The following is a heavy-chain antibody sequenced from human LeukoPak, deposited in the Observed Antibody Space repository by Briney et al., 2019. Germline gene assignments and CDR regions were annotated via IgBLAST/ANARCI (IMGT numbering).Heavy chain of an antibody. CDR3: ARHASPDIVGVPAATFDY. D-gene: IGHD2-2*01. CDR1: DYSINSGHH. V-gene: IGHV4-38-2*01. CDR2: IYHSGRT. J-gene: IGHJ4*02. Sequence: SETLSLTCAVSDYSINSGHHWGWIRQPPGKGLEWIGSIYHSGRTYYNPSLKSRVTTSVDTSKNQFSLKLTSVTAADTAVYYCARHASPDIVGVPAATFDYWCQGTLVIVSS.